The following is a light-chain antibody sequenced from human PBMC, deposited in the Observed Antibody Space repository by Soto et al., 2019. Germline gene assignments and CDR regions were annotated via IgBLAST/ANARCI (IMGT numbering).Light chain of an antibody. V-gene: IGLV1-51*02. CDR1: SSKIGNNY. Sequence: QSVLTQPPSVSAAPGQKVTISCSGSSSKIGNNYVSWYQQLPGTAPKLLIYENNKRPSGIPDRFSGSKSGTSATLGITGLQTGDEADYYCGTWDSSLSALYVFGTGTKVTVL. J-gene: IGLJ1*01. CDR2: ENN. CDR3: GTWDSSLSALYV.